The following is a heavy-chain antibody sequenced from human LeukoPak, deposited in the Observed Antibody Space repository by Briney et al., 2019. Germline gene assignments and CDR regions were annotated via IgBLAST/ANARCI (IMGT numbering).Heavy chain of an antibody. J-gene: IGHJ4*02. V-gene: IGHV3-74*01. CDR1: GFTFSTYW. CDR3: ARDLNDLLQNYRSTWYPADY. CDR2: VNNDGSST. D-gene: IGHD6-13*01. Sequence: PGGSLRLSCAASGFTFSTYWMNWVRQAPGKGLVWVSRVNNDGSSTCYADSVKGRFTISRDNTKNTLYLQMNSLRAEDTAVYYCARDLNDLLQNYRSTWYPADYWGQGTLVTVSS.